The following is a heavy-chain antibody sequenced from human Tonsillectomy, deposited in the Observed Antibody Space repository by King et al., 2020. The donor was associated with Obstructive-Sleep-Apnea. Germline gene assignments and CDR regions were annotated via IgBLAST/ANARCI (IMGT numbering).Heavy chain of an antibody. CDR3: AKGSAYYYDSSGYYFEDY. D-gene: IGHD3-22*01. J-gene: IGHJ4*02. CDR2: ISGSGGST. Sequence: QLVQSGGGLVQPGGSLRLSCAASEFTFSSYAMSWVRQAPGKGLEWVSAISGSGGSTYHADSVKGRFTISRDNSRNTLYLQMNSLRAEDTAIYYCAKGSAYYYDSSGYYFEDYWGQGTLVTVSS. CDR1: EFTFSSYA. V-gene: IGHV3-23*04.